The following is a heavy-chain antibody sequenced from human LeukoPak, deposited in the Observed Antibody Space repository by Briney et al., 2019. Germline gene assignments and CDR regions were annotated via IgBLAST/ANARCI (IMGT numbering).Heavy chain of an antibody. CDR2: IIPIFGTA. D-gene: IGHD5-24*01. V-gene: IGHV1-69*13. J-gene: IGHJ4*02. CDR3: ARVQSRDGYKILYYFDY. CDR1: GGTFSSYA. Sequence: GASVKVSCKASGGTFSSYAISWVRQAPGQGLEWMGGIIPIFGTANYAQKFQGRVTITADESTSTAYMELSSLRSEDTAVYYCARVQSRDGYKILYYFDYWGQGTLVTVSS.